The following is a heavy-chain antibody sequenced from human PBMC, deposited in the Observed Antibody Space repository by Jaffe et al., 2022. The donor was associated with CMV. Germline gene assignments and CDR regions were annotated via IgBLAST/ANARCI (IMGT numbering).Heavy chain of an antibody. CDR3: ARLPLDRIQYQLPDYYYYYGMDV. D-gene: IGHD2-2*01. Sequence: QVQLVQSGAEVKKPGSSVKVSCKASGGTFSSYAISWVRQAPGQGLEWMGGIIPIFGTANYAQKFQGRVTITADESTSTAYMELSSLRSEDTAVYYCARLPLDRIQYQLPDYYYYYGMDVWGQGTTVTVSS. J-gene: IGHJ6*02. CDR2: IIPIFGTA. CDR1: GGTFSSYA. V-gene: IGHV1-69*01.